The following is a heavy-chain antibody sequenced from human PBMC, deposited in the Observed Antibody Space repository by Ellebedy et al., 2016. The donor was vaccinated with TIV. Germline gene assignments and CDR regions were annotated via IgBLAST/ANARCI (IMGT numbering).Heavy chain of an antibody. CDR2: MNPNSGNT. Sequence: ASVKVSXXASGGTFSSYDINWVRQATGQGLEWMGWMNPNSGNTGYAQKFQGRVTMTRNTSISTAYMELSSLRSEDKAVYYCARGLGAAGGDDAFDIWGQGTMVTVSS. CDR3: ARGLGAAGGDDAFDI. CDR1: GGTFSSYD. J-gene: IGHJ3*02. V-gene: IGHV1-8*02. D-gene: IGHD1-26*01.